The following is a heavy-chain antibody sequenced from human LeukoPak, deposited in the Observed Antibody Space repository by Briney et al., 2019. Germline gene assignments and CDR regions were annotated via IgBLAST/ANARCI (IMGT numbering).Heavy chain of an antibody. CDR1: GGSISSSSHY. V-gene: IGHV4-39*01. J-gene: IGHJ4*02. CDR3: ARGSGWYSGYTDY. Sequence: SETLSLTCTVSGGSISSSSHYWGWIRQPPGKGLERIGSIYYSGSTYYNPSLKSRVTISVDTSKNQFSLKLSSVTAADTAVYYCARGSGWYSGYTDYWGQGTLVTVSS. CDR2: IYYSGST. D-gene: IGHD6-19*01.